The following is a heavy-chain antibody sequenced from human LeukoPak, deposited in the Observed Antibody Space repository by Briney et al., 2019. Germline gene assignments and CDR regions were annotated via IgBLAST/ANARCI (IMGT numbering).Heavy chain of an antibody. J-gene: IGHJ6*02. CDR3: ARDYGPTIDYYGMDV. D-gene: IGHD5-12*01. V-gene: IGHV4-31*03. CDR1: GGSISSGGYY. Sequence: SETLSLTCTVSGGSISSGGYYWIWIRQHPGKGLEWIGYIYYSGSTYYNPSLKSRVTISVDTSKNQFSLKLSSVTAADTAVYYCARDYGPTIDYYGMDVWGQGTTVTVSS. CDR2: IYYSGST.